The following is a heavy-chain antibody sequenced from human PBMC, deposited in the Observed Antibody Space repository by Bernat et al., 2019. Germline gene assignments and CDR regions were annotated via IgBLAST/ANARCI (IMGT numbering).Heavy chain of an antibody. CDR2: INSDGSST. CDR1: GFTFSTYR. CDR3: VAFDCWSGFKTQDSFDV. D-gene: IGHD3-3*01. V-gene: IGHV3-74*03. J-gene: IGHJ3*01. Sequence: EVQLVESGGGLVQPGGSLRLSCAASGFTFSTYRMYWVRQTPGKGLVWVSRINSDGSSTMYADSVKGRFTISRDNAKNTLYLQMNSLRAEDTAVYYCVAFDCWSGFKTQDSFDVWGQGTMVTVSS.